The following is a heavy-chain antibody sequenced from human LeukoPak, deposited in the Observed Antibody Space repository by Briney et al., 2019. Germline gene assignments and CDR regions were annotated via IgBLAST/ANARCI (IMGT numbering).Heavy chain of an antibody. V-gene: IGHV1-18*04. J-gene: IGHJ4*02. CDR2: VSCFNGDT. Sequence: SVKVSCKASGYTFNHHGISWVRQAPGQGLEWMGWVSCFNGDTHYAQKFQGRVTMTRDTSTTTAYMELRSLRSDDTALYYCARDPTNTSGRYAYHDYWGQGTLVTVSS. CDR1: GYTFNHHG. D-gene: IGHD6-19*01. CDR3: ARDPTNTSGRYAYHDY.